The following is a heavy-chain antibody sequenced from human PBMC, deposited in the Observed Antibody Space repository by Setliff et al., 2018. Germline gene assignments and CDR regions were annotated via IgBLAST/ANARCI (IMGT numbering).Heavy chain of an antibody. V-gene: IGHV3-30*02. CDR3: AKVKKQLIRGSGFDY. CDR1: GFAFNTYG. Sequence: PGGSLRLSCVASGFAFNTYGMHWVRQAPGKGLEWVAFIRYDGSYKYYEDSVKGRFIISRDNSENTLNLQMNSLRVEDTALYFCAKVKKQLIRGSGFDYWGQGTLVTVSS. J-gene: IGHJ4*02. D-gene: IGHD1-1*01. CDR2: IRYDGSYK.